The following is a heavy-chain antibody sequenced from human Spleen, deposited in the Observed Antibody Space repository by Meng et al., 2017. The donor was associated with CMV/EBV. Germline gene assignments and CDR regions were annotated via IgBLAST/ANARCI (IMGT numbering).Heavy chain of an antibody. CDR3: ARLSLHDYYYAMDV. V-gene: IGHV4-59*08. Sequence: SETLSLTCTVSGGSINTAYWTWIRHPPGKGLEWIGYIYNSGTTNYNPSLESRVTISLDTSKNQFSLRLSSVTASDTAVYYCARLSLHDYYYAMDVWGQGTTVTVSS. CDR1: GGSINTAY. J-gene: IGHJ6*02. CDR2: IYNSGTT.